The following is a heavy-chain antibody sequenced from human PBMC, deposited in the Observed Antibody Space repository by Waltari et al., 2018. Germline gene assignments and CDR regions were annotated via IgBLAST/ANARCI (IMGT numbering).Heavy chain of an antibody. J-gene: IGHJ6*02. V-gene: IGHV4-34*01. D-gene: IGHD3-10*01. CDR2: INHSGRN. CDR3: ARGVRGVIYYYYGMDV. Sequence: QVQLQQWGAGLLKPSETLSLTCAVYGGSFSGYYWSWIRQPPGKGLEWIGEINHSGRNNYNPALKSRVTISVDTSKNQFSLKLSSVTAADTAVYYCARGVRGVIYYYYGMDVWGQGTTVIVSS. CDR1: GGSFSGYY.